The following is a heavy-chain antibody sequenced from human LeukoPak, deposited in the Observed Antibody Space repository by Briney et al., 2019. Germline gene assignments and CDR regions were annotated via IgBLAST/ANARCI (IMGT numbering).Heavy chain of an antibody. D-gene: IGHD2-2*01. Sequence: SETLSLTCIVSGFSINSDYYWGWIRLPPGKGLEWVASIHHSGRTYYNPSLTSRVTISIDTSRNQISLRLTSVTAADTAVYYCARSPTKRVPEDYWGQGTLVTVSS. CDR1: GFSINSDYY. CDR3: ARSPTKRVPEDY. J-gene: IGHJ4*02. V-gene: IGHV4-38-2*02. CDR2: IHHSGRT.